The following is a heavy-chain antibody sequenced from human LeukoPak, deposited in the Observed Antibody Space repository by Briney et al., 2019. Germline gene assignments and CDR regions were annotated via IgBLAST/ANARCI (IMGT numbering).Heavy chain of an antibody. CDR1: GISFSNYS. D-gene: IGHD6-13*01. CDR3: ARVRGGSSGYFDY. V-gene: IGHV3-21*04. J-gene: IGHJ4*02. Sequence: GGSLRLSCAASGISFSNYSMNWVRQAPGKGLEWVSLISSSSRFIHYGDSVKGRFTISRDNAKKSLYLQMNSLRAEDTALYYCARVRGGSSGYFDYWGQGTLVTVSS. CDR2: ISSSSRFI.